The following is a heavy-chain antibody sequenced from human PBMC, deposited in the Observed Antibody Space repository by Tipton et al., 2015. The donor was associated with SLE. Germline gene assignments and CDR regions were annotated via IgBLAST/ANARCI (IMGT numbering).Heavy chain of an antibody. CDR2: IYYSGST. CDR1: GGSISSSSYY. J-gene: IGHJ5*02. D-gene: IGHD1-26*01. Sequence: TLSLTCTVSGGSISSSSYYWGWIRQPPGKGLEWIGSIYYSGSTYYNPSLKSRVTISVDTSKNQFSLKLSSVTAADTAVYYCSRAAALGGGYNWFDPWGQGTLVTVSS. V-gene: IGHV4-39*07. CDR3: SRAAALGGGYNWFDP.